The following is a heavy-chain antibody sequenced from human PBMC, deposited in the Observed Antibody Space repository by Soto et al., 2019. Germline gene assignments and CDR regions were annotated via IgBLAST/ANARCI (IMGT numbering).Heavy chain of an antibody. CDR1: GFTFSSYG. CDR3: ARDTQSLYFDY. J-gene: IGHJ4*02. Sequence: GGSLRLSCAASGFTFSSYGMHWVRQAPGKGLEWVAVIWYDGSNKYYADSVKGRFTISRDNSKNTLYLQMNSLRAEDTAVYYCARDTQSLYFDYWGQGTLVTVSS. V-gene: IGHV3-33*01. CDR2: IWYDGSNK.